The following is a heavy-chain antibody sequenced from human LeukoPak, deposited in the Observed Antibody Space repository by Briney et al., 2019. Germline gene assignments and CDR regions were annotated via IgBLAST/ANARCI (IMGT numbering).Heavy chain of an antibody. J-gene: IGHJ4*02. CDR2: IIPILGIA. CDR3: ARDHSITMNSEIDY. CDR1: GYTFTSYD. D-gene: IGHD3-22*01. V-gene: IGHV1-69*04. Sequence: GASVKVSCKASGYTFTSYDISWVRQAPGQGLEWMGRIIPILGIANYAQKFQGRVTITADKSTSTAYMELSSLRSEDTAVYYCARDHSITMNSEIDYWGQGTLVTVSS.